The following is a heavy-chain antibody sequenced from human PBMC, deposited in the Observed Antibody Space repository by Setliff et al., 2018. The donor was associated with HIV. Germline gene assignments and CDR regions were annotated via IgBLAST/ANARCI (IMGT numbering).Heavy chain of an antibody. J-gene: IGHJ3*02. Sequence: SETLSLTCTVSGGSFSEYYWNWIRQPAGRGLEWIGRIYGSGDTNHNPSLKSRVTMSVDTSKTQFSLTLSSVTAADTAVYYCARERGITMIVVVILDAFDIWGQGTMVTVSS. CDR1: GGSFSEYY. D-gene: IGHD3-22*01. CDR3: ARERGITMIVVVILDAFDI. CDR2: IYGSGDT. V-gene: IGHV4-4*07.